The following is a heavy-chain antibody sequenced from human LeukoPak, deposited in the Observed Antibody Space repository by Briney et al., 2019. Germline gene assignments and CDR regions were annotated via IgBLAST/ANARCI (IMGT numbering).Heavy chain of an antibody. CDR2: IKQDGSEK. J-gene: IGHJ6*03. D-gene: IGHD3-3*01. CDR3: AKILKTPTYYDFWSGYYGYYYMDV. Sequence: GGSLRLSCAASGFTFSSYWMSWVRQAPGKGLEWVANIKQDGSEKYYVDSVKGRFTISRDNAKNSLYLQMNSLRAEDTAVYHCAKILKTPTYYDFWSGYYGYYYMDVWGKGTTVTVSS. V-gene: IGHV3-7*01. CDR1: GFTFSSYW.